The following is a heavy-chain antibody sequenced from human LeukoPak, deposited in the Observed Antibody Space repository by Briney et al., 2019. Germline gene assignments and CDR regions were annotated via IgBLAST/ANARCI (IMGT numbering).Heavy chain of an antibody. CDR1: GGSISSGNYY. J-gene: IGHJ4*02. CDR3: ARYRIAAAGTLDY. CDR2: IYYSGST. Sequence: SETLSLTCTVSGGSISSGNYYWSWIRQPPGKGLEWIGYIYYSGSTNYNPSLKSRVTISVDTSKNQFSLKLSSVTAADTAVYYCARYRIAAAGTLDYWGQGTLVTVSS. V-gene: IGHV4-61*01. D-gene: IGHD6-13*01.